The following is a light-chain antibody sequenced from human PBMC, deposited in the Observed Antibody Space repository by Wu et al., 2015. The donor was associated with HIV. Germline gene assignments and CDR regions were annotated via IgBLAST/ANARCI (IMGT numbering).Light chain of an antibody. V-gene: IGKV1-5*03. J-gene: IGKJ1*01. Sequence: DIQMTQSLSTLSASVGDRVTITCRASQSIDTWLAWYQQKPGKAPKLLIYRTSNLQSGVPSRFSGSGSGTEFTLTISSLQPDDFASYYCQQYRSYWKFGQGTKVEIK. CDR1: QSIDTW. CDR3: QQYRSYWK. CDR2: RTS.